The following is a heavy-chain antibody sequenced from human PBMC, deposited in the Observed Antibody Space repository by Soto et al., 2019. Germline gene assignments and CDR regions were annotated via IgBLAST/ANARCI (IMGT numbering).Heavy chain of an antibody. D-gene: IGHD4-17*01. CDR2: IYYSGST. Sequence: QLQLQESGPGLVKPSETLSLTCTVSGGSISSSTYYWGWIRQSPGKGLEWIGSIYYSGSTYYNPSLKRRVTISVDSSKNQFSLKLSSVTAADTAVYYCASLNGDYGSYWGEGSLVTVSS. V-gene: IGHV4-39*01. J-gene: IGHJ4*02. CDR1: GGSISSSTYY. CDR3: ASLNGDYGSY.